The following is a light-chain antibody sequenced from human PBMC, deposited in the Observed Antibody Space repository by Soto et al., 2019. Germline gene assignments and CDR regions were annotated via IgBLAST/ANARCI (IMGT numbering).Light chain of an antibody. CDR3: AAWDDSLSGWV. J-gene: IGLJ3*02. CDR1: SSNIGSNY. V-gene: IGLV1-47*02. CDR2: SNN. Sequence: QAVLTQPPSASGTPGQRVTISCSGSSSNIGSNYVYWYQQLPGTAPKLLIYSNNQGPSGVPDRFSGSKSGTSASLAISGLRSEDEADYYCAAWDDSLSGWVFGGGTQLTVL.